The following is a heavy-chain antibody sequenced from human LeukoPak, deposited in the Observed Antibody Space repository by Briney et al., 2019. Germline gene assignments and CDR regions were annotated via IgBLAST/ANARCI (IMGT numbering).Heavy chain of an antibody. CDR3: ARDPGGWYYSDYYFDY. Sequence: ASVKVSCKASGYTFTNYGISWVRQAPGQGLEWMGWSSAYDGNTNYAQKLQGRVTMTTDTSTSTAYMELRSLRSDDTAVYYCARDPGGWYYSDYYFDYWGQGTLVTVSS. CDR1: GYTFTNYG. D-gene: IGHD6-19*01. V-gene: IGHV1-18*01. CDR2: SSAYDGNT. J-gene: IGHJ4*02.